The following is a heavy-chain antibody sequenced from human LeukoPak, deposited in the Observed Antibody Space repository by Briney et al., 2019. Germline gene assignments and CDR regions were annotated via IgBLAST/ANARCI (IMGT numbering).Heavy chain of an antibody. CDR1: GFTFSNYG. CDR3: AKDGSYYYYYYMDV. D-gene: IGHD2-2*03. Sequence: GGSLRLSXAASGFTFSNYGMHWVRQAQGKGLEWVAFIRYDGTNKYYADSVKGRFTISRDNSKNTLYLQMNSLRAEDTAVYYCAKDGSYYYYYYMDVWGKGTTVTVSS. J-gene: IGHJ6*03. CDR2: IRYDGTNK. V-gene: IGHV3-30*02.